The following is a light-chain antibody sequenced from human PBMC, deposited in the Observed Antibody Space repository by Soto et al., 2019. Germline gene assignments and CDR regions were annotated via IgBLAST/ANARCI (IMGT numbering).Light chain of an antibody. CDR1: QSISSY. CDR2: LGS. Sequence: MTQSPSSVSASVGHIVTIACRASQSISSYLDWYLQKPGQSPQLLIYLGSNRSSGVPDRFSGSGSGTDFTLKISRVEAEDVGVYYCMQPLQTPRTFGQGTKVDI. CDR3: MQPLQTPRT. J-gene: IGKJ1*01. V-gene: IGKV2-28*01.